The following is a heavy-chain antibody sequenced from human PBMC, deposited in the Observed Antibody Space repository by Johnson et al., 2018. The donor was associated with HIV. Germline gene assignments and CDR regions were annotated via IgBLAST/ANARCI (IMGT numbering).Heavy chain of an antibody. J-gene: IGHJ3*02. CDR3: ARDGTETGPDDAFDI. Sequence: VQLVESGGGLVQPGGSLRLSCAASGFTFSSYGVHWVRQAPGKGLEYVSAISSNGGSTYYAKSVKGRCTISRDNSKNTLYLQMGSLKAEDMAVYYCARDGTETGPDDAFDIWGQGTMVTVSS. CDR2: ISSNGGST. D-gene: IGHD1-1*01. V-gene: IGHV3-64*01. CDR1: GFTFSSYG.